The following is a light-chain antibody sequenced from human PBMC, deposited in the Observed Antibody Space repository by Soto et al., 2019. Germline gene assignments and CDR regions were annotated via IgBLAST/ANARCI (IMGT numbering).Light chain of an antibody. Sequence: DIQMTQSPSTLSGSVGDRVTITCRASQTISSWLAWYQQKPGKAPKLLIYKASTLKSGVPSRFSGSGSGTEFTLTISSLQPDDFATYYCQHYNSYSEVFGQGTKVVIK. CDR3: QHYNSYSEV. CDR2: KAS. V-gene: IGKV1-5*03. CDR1: QTISSW. J-gene: IGKJ1*01.